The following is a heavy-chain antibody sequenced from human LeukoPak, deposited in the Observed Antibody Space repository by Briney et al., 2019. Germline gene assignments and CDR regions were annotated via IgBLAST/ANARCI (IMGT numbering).Heavy chain of an antibody. Sequence: GGSLRLSCAASGFTFSTYWMSWVRQAPGKGLEWVANIKEDGSEKYYGDSVKGRFTISRDNSKNSLYLQMNSLRAEDTAVYYCARDSSGYQWGQGTLVTVSS. CDR1: GFTFSTYW. CDR3: ARDSSGYQ. D-gene: IGHD3-22*01. J-gene: IGHJ4*02. V-gene: IGHV3-7*01. CDR2: IKEDGSEK.